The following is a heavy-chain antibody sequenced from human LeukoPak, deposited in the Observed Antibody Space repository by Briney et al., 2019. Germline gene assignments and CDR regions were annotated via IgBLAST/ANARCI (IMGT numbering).Heavy chain of an antibody. J-gene: IGHJ4*02. CDR1: GFTFSSYA. Sequence: GGSLRLSCAASGFTFSSYAMSWVRQAPGKGLEWVSSIFGSGIDTQYADSVKGRFTISRDNSKHTLYLEMNSLRPEDTAIYYCAKDLISPRSVGSSEKLDYWGQGTLVTVSS. CDR3: AKDLISPRSVGSSEKLDY. CDR2: IFGSGIDT. V-gene: IGHV3-23*01. D-gene: IGHD3-10*01.